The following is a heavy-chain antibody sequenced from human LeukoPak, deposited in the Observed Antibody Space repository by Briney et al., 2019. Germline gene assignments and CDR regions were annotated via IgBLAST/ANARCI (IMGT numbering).Heavy chain of an antibody. CDR3: AKAPIVVVPAVTYYFDY. J-gene: IGHJ4*02. V-gene: IGHV3-11*04. Sequence: PGGSLRLSCAASGFTFSDYYMSWIRQAPGKGLEWVSYISSSGTTVYYADSVKGRFTISRDNAKNSLYLQMNSLRAEDTAVYYCAKAPIVVVPAVTYYFDYWGQGTLVTVSS. CDR2: ISSSGTTV. CDR1: GFTFSDYY. D-gene: IGHD2-2*01.